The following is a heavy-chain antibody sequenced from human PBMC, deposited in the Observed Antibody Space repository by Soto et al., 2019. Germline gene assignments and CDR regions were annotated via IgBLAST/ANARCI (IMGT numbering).Heavy chain of an antibody. CDR2: INHSGST. J-gene: IGHJ6*02. Sequence: PSETLSLTCAVYGGSFSGYYWSWIRQPPGKGLEWIGEINHSGSTNYNPSLKSRVTTSVDTSKNQFSLRLSSVTAADTAVYYCARADIVATINYYYYTMDVWGQGTTVTVS. CDR3: ARADIVATINYYYYTMDV. V-gene: IGHV4-34*01. D-gene: IGHD5-12*01. CDR1: GGSFSGYY.